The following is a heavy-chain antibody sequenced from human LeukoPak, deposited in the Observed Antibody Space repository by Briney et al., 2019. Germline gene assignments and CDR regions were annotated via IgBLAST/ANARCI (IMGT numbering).Heavy chain of an antibody. D-gene: IGHD3-9*01. Sequence: GGSLRLSCAASGVTFSSYSMNWVRQAPGKGLEWVSSISSSSSYIYYADSVKGRFTISRDNAKNSLYLQMNSLRAEDTAVYYCARGGGGLRYFDWLSPADAFDIWGQGTMVTVSS. V-gene: IGHV3-21*01. J-gene: IGHJ3*02. CDR1: GVTFSSYS. CDR2: ISSSSSYI. CDR3: ARGGGGLRYFDWLSPADAFDI.